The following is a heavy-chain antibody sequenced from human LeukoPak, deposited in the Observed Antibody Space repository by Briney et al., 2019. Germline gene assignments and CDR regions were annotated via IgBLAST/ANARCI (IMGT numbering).Heavy chain of an antibody. Sequence: PGGSLRLSCAASGFTFSSYSMNWARQAPGKGLEWVSSISSSSSYIYYADSVKGRFTISRDNAKNSLYLQMNSLRAEDTAVYYCARERGPNWFDPWGQGTLVTVSS. V-gene: IGHV3-21*01. D-gene: IGHD1-26*01. CDR1: GFTFSSYS. J-gene: IGHJ5*02. CDR2: ISSSSSYI. CDR3: ARERGPNWFDP.